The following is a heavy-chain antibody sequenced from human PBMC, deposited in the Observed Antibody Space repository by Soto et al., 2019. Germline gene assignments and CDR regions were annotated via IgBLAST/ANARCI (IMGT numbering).Heavy chain of an antibody. CDR1: GDSIRGGGHY. CDR2: VYHSGST. J-gene: IGHJ4*03. CDR3: ARDTCLAPTVWGS. Sequence: QVQLQESGPGLVKPSQTLSLTCSVSGDSIRGGGHYWNWIRQFPGKGLEWIGYVYHSGSTHYNPYLRGRLTISIDTSKNQLSLRLISVTAADTALYYCARDTCLAPTVWGSWVHGPQVTVSS. V-gene: IGHV4-31*03. D-gene: IGHD7-27*01.